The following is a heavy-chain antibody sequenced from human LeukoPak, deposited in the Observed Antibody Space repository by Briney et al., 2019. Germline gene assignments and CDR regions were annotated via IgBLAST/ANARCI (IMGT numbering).Heavy chain of an antibody. CDR3: GRVSRATGYYYVEF. D-gene: IGHD3-9*01. CDR2: IKQDGSEK. Sequence: GGSLRLSCAASGFTFSSYWMSWVRQAPGKGLEWVAKIKQDGSEKYYVDSVKGRFTISRDNAKNSLSLQMNSLRADDTAVYYCGRVSRATGYYYVEFWGQGTLVTVSS. J-gene: IGHJ4*02. V-gene: IGHV3-7*01. CDR1: GFTFSSYW.